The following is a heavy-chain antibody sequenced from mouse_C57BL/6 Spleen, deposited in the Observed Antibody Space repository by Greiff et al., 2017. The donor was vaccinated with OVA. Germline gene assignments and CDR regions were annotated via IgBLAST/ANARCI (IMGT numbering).Heavy chain of an antibody. V-gene: IGHV2-4*01. Sequence: QVQLQQSGPGLVQPSQSLSITCTASGFSLTSYGVHWVRRPPGKGLEWMGVIWRGGSTDNNAPFISRLSISKDNSKSQVFFKMNSLQADDTARYYCAKTGFAYWGQGTLVTVSA. CDR2: IWRGGST. J-gene: IGHJ3*01. CDR1: GFSLTSYG. CDR3: AKTGFAY.